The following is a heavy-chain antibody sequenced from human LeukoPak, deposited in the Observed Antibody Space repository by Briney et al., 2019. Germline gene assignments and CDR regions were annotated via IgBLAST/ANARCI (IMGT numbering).Heavy chain of an antibody. D-gene: IGHD5-18*01. J-gene: IGHJ6*03. CDR3: ARGRWIQLWSSYYYYYMDV. V-gene: IGHV1-69*05. CDR1: GGTFSSYA. Sequence: SAKVSCKASGGTFSSYAISWLRQAPGQGLEWMGGIIPIFGTANYAQKFQGRVTITTDESTSTAYMELSSLRSEDTAVYYCARGRWIQLWSSYYYYYMDVWGKGTTVTVSS. CDR2: IIPIFGTA.